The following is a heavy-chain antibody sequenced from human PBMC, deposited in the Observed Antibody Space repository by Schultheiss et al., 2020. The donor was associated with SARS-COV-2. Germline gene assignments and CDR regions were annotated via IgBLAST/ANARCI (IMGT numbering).Heavy chain of an antibody. D-gene: IGHD5-18*01. CDR2: INPSGGST. J-gene: IGHJ6*02. Sequence: ASVKVSCKASGYTFTSYYMHWVRQAPGQGLEWMGIINPSGGSTSYAQKFQGRVTMTRDTSTSTVYMELISLRSEDTAVYYCARDQKIQGGYSYGKGGMDVWGQGTTVTVSS. V-gene: IGHV1-46*01. CDR1: GYTFTSYY. CDR3: ARDQKIQGGYSYGKGGMDV.